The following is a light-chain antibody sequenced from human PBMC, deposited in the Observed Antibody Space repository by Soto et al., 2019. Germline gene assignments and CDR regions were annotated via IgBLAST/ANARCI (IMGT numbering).Light chain of an antibody. J-gene: IGKJ5*01. CDR2: DAS. V-gene: IGKV3-11*01. Sequence: EIVLTQSPATLSLSPGERATLSCRASQSVGTYLAWYQQRPGQAPRLLIYDASNRATGIPVRFSGSGSGTDFTLTISRLEPEDFAVYYCQQRGNWPKISFGQGTRLDIK. CDR1: QSVGTY. CDR3: QQRGNWPKIS.